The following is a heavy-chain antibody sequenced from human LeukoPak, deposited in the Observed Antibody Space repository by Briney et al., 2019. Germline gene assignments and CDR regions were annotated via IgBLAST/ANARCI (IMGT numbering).Heavy chain of an antibody. D-gene: IGHD3-16*02. CDR2: INPRDSDT. V-gene: IGHV5-51*01. CDR1: GYSFASYW. CDR3: ARQSVDGRYTFDY. Sequence: GESLKISCKVFGYSFASYWIGWVRQMPGKGLEWMGIINPRDSDTKYSPSFQGQVTISVDKPISTAYLQWSSLKASDTAMYYCARQSVDGRYTFDYWGQGTLVTVSS. J-gene: IGHJ4*02.